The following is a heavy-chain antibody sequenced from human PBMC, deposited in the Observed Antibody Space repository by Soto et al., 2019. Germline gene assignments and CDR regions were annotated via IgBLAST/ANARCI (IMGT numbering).Heavy chain of an antibody. CDR3: ANRGYSYGFVIY. D-gene: IGHD5-18*01. J-gene: IGHJ4*02. V-gene: IGHV1-69*02. CDR1: GGTFSSYT. Sequence: GASVKVSCKASGGTFSSYTFSWVRQAPGQGLEWMGRIIPMLGIANYAQKFQGRVTITADKSTSTAYMELSSLRSEDTAVYYCANRGYSYGFVIYWGQGNLVTVSX. CDR2: IIPMLGIA.